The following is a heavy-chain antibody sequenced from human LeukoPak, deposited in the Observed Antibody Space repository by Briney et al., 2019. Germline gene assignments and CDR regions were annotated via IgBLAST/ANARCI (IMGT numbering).Heavy chain of an antibody. D-gene: IGHD1-26*01. J-gene: IGHJ4*02. CDR1: GFTFEDYA. CDR2: IGWNGCKT. V-gene: IGHV3-20*04. Sequence: GGSLRLSCAASGFTFEDYAMAWVRQAPGKGLEWVSGIGWNGCKTGYGGSVKGRFTVTRDNAKNSLYLQMNNLRVEDTALYYCARSVGASFEDYWGRGTLVRVSS. CDR3: ARSVGASFEDY.